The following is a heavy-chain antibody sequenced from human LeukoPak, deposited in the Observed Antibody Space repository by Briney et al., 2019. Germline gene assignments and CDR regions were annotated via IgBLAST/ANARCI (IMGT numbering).Heavy chain of an antibody. CDR3: ARVAAWDSSGYLFDY. CDR2: IYSGGST. CDR1: GLTVSSNY. V-gene: IGHV3-66*01. D-gene: IGHD3-22*01. Sequence: TGGSLRLSCAASGLTVSSNYMSWVRQAPGKGLEWVSVIYSGGSTYYADSVKGRFTISRDNSKNTLYLQMNSLRAEDTAVYYCARVAAWDSSGYLFDYWGQGALVTVSS. J-gene: IGHJ4*02.